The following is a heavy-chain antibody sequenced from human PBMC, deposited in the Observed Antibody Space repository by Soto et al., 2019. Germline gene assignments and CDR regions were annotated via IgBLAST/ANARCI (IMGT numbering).Heavy chain of an antibody. CDR2: INAGNGNT. V-gene: IGHV1-3*01. CDR3: ARGITMVRGVLLDAFDI. J-gene: IGHJ3*02. D-gene: IGHD3-10*01. CDR1: GYTFTSYA. Sequence: GASVKVSCKASGYTFTSYAMHWVRQAPGQRLEWMGWINAGNGNTKYSQKFQGRVTITRDTSASTAYMELSSLRSDDTAVYYCARGITMVRGVLLDAFDIWGQGTMVTVSS.